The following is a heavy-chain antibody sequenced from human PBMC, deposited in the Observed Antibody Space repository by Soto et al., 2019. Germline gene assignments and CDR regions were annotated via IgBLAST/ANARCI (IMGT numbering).Heavy chain of an antibody. Sequence: ASVKVSCKTSGGTFSSYTISWVRQAPGQGLEWMGGIIPIFGTANYAQKFQGRVTITADESTRTAYMELSSLRSEDTAVYYCAREAGYDSSGYYYFYWGQGTLVTVSS. V-gene: IGHV1-69*13. J-gene: IGHJ4*02. CDR2: IIPIFGTA. CDR3: AREAGYDSSGYYYFY. D-gene: IGHD3-22*01. CDR1: GGTFSSYT.